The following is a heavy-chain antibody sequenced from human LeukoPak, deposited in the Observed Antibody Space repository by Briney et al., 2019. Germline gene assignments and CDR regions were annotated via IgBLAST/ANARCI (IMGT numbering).Heavy chain of an antibody. J-gene: IGHJ6*02. CDR1: GFIFNDYA. D-gene: IGHD2-21*01. CDR3: AKDITYSYGMDV. CDR2: ISRNSGSI. Sequence: PGGSLRLSCAASGFIFNDYAMHWVRHAPGKGLEWVSGISRNSGSIGYADSVKGRFTISRDNAKNSLYLQMNSLRGEDTALYYCAKDITYSYGMDVWGQGTTVTVSS. V-gene: IGHV3-9*01.